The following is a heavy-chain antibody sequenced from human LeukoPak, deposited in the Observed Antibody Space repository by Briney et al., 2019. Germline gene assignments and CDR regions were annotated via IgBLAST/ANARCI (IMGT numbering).Heavy chain of an antibody. Sequence: SETLSLTCTVSGASISSYYWSWIRQPPGKGLEWIGHIYYSGSTNYNPSLKSRVTISVDTSKNQFSLMLSSVTAADAAVYYCARHRYYYDSSGYYYQSWGQGTLVTVSS. D-gene: IGHD3-22*01. CDR3: ARHRYYYDSSGYYYQS. V-gene: IGHV4-59*01. CDR2: IYYSGST. J-gene: IGHJ5*02. CDR1: GASISSYY.